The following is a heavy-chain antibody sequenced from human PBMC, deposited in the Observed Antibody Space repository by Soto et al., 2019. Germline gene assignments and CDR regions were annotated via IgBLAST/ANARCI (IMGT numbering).Heavy chain of an antibody. D-gene: IGHD3-3*01. CDR1: GFTFGDYA. CDR3: TREPHLRFLENLVNWFDP. J-gene: IGHJ5*02. CDR2: IRNRAYGETT. V-gene: IGHV3-49*03. Sequence: GGSLRLSCTASGFTFGDYAMTWFRQAPGKGLEWIGLIRNRAYGETTEYAAFVKDRFTISRDDSKNIAYLQMNSLKVEDTAVYYCTREPHLRFLENLVNWFDPWGPGTLVTVSS.